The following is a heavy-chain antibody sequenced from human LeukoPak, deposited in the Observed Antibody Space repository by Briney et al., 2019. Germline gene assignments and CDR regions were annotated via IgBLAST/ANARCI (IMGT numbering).Heavy chain of an antibody. D-gene: IGHD5-24*01. V-gene: IGHV4-38-2*02. Sequence: SETLSLTCTVSGYSISSGYYWSWIRQPPGKGLEWIGEINHSGSTNYNPSLKSRVTISVDTAKNQFSLKLSSVTAADTAVYYCARRLSLREVATICWFDPWGQGTLVTVSS. CDR3: ARRLSLREVATICWFDP. CDR2: INHSGST. CDR1: GYSISSGYY. J-gene: IGHJ5*02.